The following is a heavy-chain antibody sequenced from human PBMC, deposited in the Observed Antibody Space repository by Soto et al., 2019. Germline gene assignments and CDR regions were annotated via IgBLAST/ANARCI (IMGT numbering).Heavy chain of an antibody. Sequence: SETLSLTCAVSGGSISSGGYYWGWIRHHPGNGLEWIGYIYYIGSTYYNPSLKSRVTISVDTSKNQFSLKLSSVTAADTAVYYCASIIVGTKDGMDVWGQGTTVTV. J-gene: IGHJ6*02. D-gene: IGHD1-1*01. CDR3: ASIIVGTKDGMDV. CDR2: IYYIGST. V-gene: IGHV4-31*11. CDR1: GGSISSGGYY.